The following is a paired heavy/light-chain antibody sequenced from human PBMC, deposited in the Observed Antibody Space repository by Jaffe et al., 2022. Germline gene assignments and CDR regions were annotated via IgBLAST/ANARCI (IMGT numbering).Light chain of an antibody. CDR3: QQYGSSPGT. CDR1: QSVSSY. CDR2: GSS. Sequence: EIVLTQSPATLSLSPGERATFSCRASQSVSSYLAWYQQKPGQAPRLLIYGSSSRSTGIPDRFSGSGSGTDFTLTISRLEPEDFAVYHCQQYGSSPGTFGQGTKVEIK. V-gene: IGKV3-20*01. J-gene: IGKJ1*01.
Heavy chain of an antibody. Sequence: QVQLVQSGAEVKKPGASVKVSCKASGYTFSSYYIYWVRQAPGQGLEWMGMINPNGGSTSYAQKFQDRVTMTRDTSTNTVYMELSSLRSEDTAVYYCARVGGSRVVVLPSRPYYFDYWGQGTLVTVSS. J-gene: IGHJ4*02. CDR2: INPNGGST. D-gene: IGHD2-15*01. CDR1: GYTFSSYY. CDR3: ARVGGSRVVVLPSRPYYFDY. V-gene: IGHV1-46*03.